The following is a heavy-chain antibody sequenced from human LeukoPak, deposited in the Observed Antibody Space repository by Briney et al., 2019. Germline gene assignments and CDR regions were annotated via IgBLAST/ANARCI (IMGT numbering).Heavy chain of an antibody. J-gene: IGHJ4*02. Sequence: SETLSLTCSVSGGSISRYYWSWIRQPPGKGLEWIGEINHSGSTNYNPSLKSRVTISVDTSKNQFSLKLSSVTAADTAVYYCARGLPARYCSSTSCYEYFDYWGQGTLVTVSS. CDR1: GGSISRYY. CDR2: INHSGST. D-gene: IGHD2-2*01. CDR3: ARGLPARYCSSTSCYEYFDY. V-gene: IGHV4-34*01.